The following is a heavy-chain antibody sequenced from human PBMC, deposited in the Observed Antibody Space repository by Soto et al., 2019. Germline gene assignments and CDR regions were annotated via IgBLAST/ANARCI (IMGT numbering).Heavy chain of an antibody. V-gene: IGHV3-48*02. D-gene: IGHD6-19*01. Sequence: GGSLRLSCAASGFTFSSYSMNWVRQAPGKGLEWISYISGHSSTLYYADSVKGRFTISRDNAGNSLYLQMNSLRDEDTAVYYCVRDGSGNLYLNWFDPWGQGTLVTVSS. CDR2: ISGHSSTL. CDR3: VRDGSGNLYLNWFDP. CDR1: GFTFSSYS. J-gene: IGHJ5*02.